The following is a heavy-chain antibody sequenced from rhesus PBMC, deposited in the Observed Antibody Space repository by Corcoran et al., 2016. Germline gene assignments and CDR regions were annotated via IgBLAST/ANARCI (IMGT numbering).Heavy chain of an antibody. CDR2: IFVGSRST. CDR3: ARSRFGDTVGTVNFYLDY. J-gene: IGHJ4*01. Sequence: QVQLQESGPGLVKPSETLSLTCAVSGASISSNYWSWIRQPPGKGLEWIGYIFVGSRSTSYNPSLKSRVTISKDTSKNQFSLKLSSVTAADTAVYYCARSRFGDTVGTVNFYLDYWGQGVLVTVSS. D-gene: IGHD5-42*01. CDR1: GASISSNY. V-gene: IGHV4-147*01.